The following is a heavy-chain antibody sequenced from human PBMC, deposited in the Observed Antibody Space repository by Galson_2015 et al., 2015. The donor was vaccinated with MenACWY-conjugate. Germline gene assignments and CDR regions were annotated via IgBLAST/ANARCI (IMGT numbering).Heavy chain of an antibody. CDR1: GFAFGGYL. Sequence: SLRLSCATSGFAFGGYLMGWFRQAPGKGLEWVGYIQSKNYGANTQYAASVKDRFSISRDDSRSIAYLEMNSLRVEDTAVYSCARGHYGMDVWGQGTTVTASS. J-gene: IGHJ6*02. V-gene: IGHV3-49*03. CDR3: ARGHYGMDV. CDR2: IQSKNYGANT.